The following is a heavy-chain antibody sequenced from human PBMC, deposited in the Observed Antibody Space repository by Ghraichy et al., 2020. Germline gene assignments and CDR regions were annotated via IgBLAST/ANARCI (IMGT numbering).Heavy chain of an antibody. CDR2: ISWNSGSI. J-gene: IGHJ3*02. V-gene: IGHV3-9*01. CDR3: AKDRGIYPEGAFDS. CDR1: GFTFDDYA. Sequence: GGSLRLSCAASGFTFDDYAMHWVRQAPGKGLEWVSGISWNSGSIGYADSVKGRFTISRDNAKNSLYLQMNSLRAEDTALYYCAKDRGIYPEGAFDSWGKGTMVTVSS. D-gene: IGHD1-14*01.